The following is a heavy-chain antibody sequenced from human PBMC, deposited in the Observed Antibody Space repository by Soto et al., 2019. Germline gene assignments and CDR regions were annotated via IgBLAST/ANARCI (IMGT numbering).Heavy chain of an antibody. CDR2: IWYDGSNK. J-gene: IGHJ6*02. D-gene: IGHD2-8*01. Sequence: PGGSLRLSCAASGFTFSSYGMHWVCQAPGKGLEWVAVIWYDGSNKYYADSVKGRFTISRDNSKNTLYLQMNSLRAEDTAVYYCARDLCTNGVCYSYYYGMDVWGQGTTVTVSS. CDR3: ARDLCTNGVCYSYYYGMDV. CDR1: GFTFSSYG. V-gene: IGHV3-33*01.